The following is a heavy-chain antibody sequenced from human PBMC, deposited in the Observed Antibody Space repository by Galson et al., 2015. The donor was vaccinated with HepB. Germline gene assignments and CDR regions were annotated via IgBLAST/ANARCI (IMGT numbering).Heavy chain of an antibody. V-gene: IGHV3-23*01. J-gene: IGHJ6*02. D-gene: IGHD3-22*01. Sequence: SLRLSCAASGFTFSSHAMRWVRQAPGKGLEWVSAICGSGGSTYYADSVKGRFTISRDNSKNTLYLQMNSMRAEDTAVYFCAKAYDSSGYSDRLVSYYYYSGMDVCGQATAVTVAS. CDR2: ICGSGGST. CDR3: AKAYDSSGYSDRLVSYYYYSGMDV. CDR1: GFTFSSHA.